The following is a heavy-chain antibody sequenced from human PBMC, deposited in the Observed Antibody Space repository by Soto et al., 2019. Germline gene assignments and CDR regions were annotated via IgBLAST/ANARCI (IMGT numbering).Heavy chain of an antibody. V-gene: IGHV4-59*11. J-gene: IGHJ4*02. CDR2: IYYNGNT. CDR1: GGSISNHY. CDR3: TRANWYSEY. D-gene: IGHD7-27*01. Sequence: QVQLQESGPGLVKPSETLSLTCSVSGGSISNHYWSWIRQPPGNGLEWIGYIYYNGNTNYNPSLKSRVTMSVDTYRNQISLKLTTVTAADTAVYYCTRANWYSEYWGQGTLVTVSS.